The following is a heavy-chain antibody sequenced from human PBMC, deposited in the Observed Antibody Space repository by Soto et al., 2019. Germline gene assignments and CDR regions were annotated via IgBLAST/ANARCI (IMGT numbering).Heavy chain of an antibody. V-gene: IGHV3-30*18. CDR2: ISYDGDNE. CDR3: AKDGGPVYCNSPGCSAKHFDY. Sequence: QVQLVESGGGVVQPGRSLRLSCAASGFTFSNYGMHWVRQAPGKGLEWVAIISYDGDNEYYADSVRGRFTISRDNSKNTLYPQTSSLRHEDTAVYYCAKDGGPVYCNSPGCSAKHFDYWGQGTLVTVSS. D-gene: IGHD2-2*01. CDR1: GFTFSNYG. J-gene: IGHJ4*02.